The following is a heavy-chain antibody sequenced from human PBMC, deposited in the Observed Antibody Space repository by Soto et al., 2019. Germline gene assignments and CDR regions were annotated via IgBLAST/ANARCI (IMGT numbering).Heavy chain of an antibody. CDR1: GGSFIGYY. J-gene: IGHJ4*02. CDR2: INHSGST. D-gene: IGHD5-18*01. V-gene: IGHV4-34*01. CDR3: ARRGYSYGEFDY. Sequence: SETLSLTCAVYGGSFIGYYWSWIRQPPGKGLEWIGEINHSGSTNYNPSLKSRVTISVDTSKNQFSLKLSSVTAADTAVYYCARRGYSYGEFDYWGQGTLVTVSS.